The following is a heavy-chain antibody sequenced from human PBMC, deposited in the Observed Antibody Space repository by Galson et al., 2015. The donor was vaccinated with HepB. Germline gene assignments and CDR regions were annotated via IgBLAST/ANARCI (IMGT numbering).Heavy chain of an antibody. CDR3: VRDRTYKGGNFFDS. D-gene: IGHD3-10*01. V-gene: IGHV3-7*03. CDR2: IRYDEYEY. CDR1: GFSFSDYW. J-gene: IGHJ4*02. Sequence: SLRLSCAASGFSFSDYWMSWIRQAPGKRPEWVANIRYDEYEYYYADFVKGRFTISRDNARNSVFLQMSSLRRGDTAVYYCVRDRTYKGGNFFDSWGQGALVTVSS.